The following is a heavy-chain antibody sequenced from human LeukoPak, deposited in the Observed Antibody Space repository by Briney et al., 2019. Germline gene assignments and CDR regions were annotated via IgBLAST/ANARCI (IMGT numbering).Heavy chain of an antibody. CDR3: TRGAGSSDY. Sequence: AGGSLRLSCAASGFTFSNYWMSWVRQAPGKGLEWVASIKQDGSDKYYVDSVKGRFTFSRDNAKNSLYLQMNSLRAEGTAVYHCTRGAGSSDYWGQGTLVTVSA. D-gene: IGHD1-26*01. CDR1: GFTFSNYW. V-gene: IGHV3-7*05. CDR2: IKQDGSDK. J-gene: IGHJ4*02.